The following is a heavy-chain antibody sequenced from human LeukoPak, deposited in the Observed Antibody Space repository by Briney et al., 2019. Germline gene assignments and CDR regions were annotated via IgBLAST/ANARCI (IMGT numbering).Heavy chain of an antibody. CDR3: ASQNYYYGMDV. CDR1: GFTLSSYW. V-gene: IGHV3-7*01. Sequence: GGSLRLSCAASGFTLSSYWMSWVRQAPGKGLEWVANIKQDGSEKYYVDSVKGRFTISRDNAKNSLYLQMNSLRAEDTAVYYCASQNYYYGMDVWGQGTTVTVSS. J-gene: IGHJ6*02. CDR2: IKQDGSEK.